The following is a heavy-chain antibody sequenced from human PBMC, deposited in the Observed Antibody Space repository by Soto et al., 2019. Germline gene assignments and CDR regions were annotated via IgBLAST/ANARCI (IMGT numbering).Heavy chain of an antibody. Sequence: QVQLVQSGDEVKKPGASVKVSCKAPGYIFVNYGIAWVRQAPGQGLEWMGWISPYTGNTHSATKVQGRLTMTTDTSTSTAYMDLGSLTSDDTAVYYFVMVDNYVTPTPQDVWGQGTTVTVSS. CDR3: VMVDNYVTPTPQDV. CDR2: ISPYTGNT. V-gene: IGHV1-18*01. J-gene: IGHJ6*02. CDR1: GYIFVNYG. D-gene: IGHD3-16*01.